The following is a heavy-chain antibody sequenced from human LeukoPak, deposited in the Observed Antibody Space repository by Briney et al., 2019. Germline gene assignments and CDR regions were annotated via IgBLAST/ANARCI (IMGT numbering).Heavy chain of an antibody. V-gene: IGHV1-58*02. CDR3: ARGASYSSLGYYYMDV. D-gene: IGHD6-13*01. CDR2: IVVGSGNT. J-gene: IGHJ6*03. CDR1: GFTFTSSA. Sequence: GASVKVSCKASGFTFTSSAMQWVRQARGQRLEWIGWIVVGSGNTNYAQKFQGRVTITADKSTSTAYMELSSLRSEDTAVYYCARGASYSSLGYYYMDVWGKGTTVTVSS.